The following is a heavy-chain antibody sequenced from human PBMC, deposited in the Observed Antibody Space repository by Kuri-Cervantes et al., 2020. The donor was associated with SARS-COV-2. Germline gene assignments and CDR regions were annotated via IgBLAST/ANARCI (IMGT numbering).Heavy chain of an antibody. CDR3: AKEYYYDSSGSLGY. D-gene: IGHD3-22*01. J-gene: IGHJ4*02. Sequence: GESLKISCAASGFTFSSYGMHWVRQAPGKGLEWVAVISYDGSNKYYADSVKGRFTISRDNSKNTLYLQMNSLSAEDTAVYYCAKEYYYDSSGSLGYWGQGTLVTVSS. CDR1: GFTFSSYG. V-gene: IGHV3-30*18. CDR2: ISYDGSNK.